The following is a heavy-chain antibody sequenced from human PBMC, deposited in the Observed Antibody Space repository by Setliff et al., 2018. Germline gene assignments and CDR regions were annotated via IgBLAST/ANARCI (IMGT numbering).Heavy chain of an antibody. CDR2: IKQDGSEK. CDR1: GFTFSSYW. V-gene: IGHV3-7*01. CDR3: AREMATMLGSLYYYYYGMDV. J-gene: IGHJ6*02. Sequence: PGGSLRLSCAASGFTFSSYWMSWVRQAPGKGLEWVANIKQDGSEKHYVDSVKGRFSISRDNARNSLYLQMNSLRAEDTAVYYCAREMATMLGSLYYYYYGMDVWGQGTTVTVSS. D-gene: IGHD3-10*02.